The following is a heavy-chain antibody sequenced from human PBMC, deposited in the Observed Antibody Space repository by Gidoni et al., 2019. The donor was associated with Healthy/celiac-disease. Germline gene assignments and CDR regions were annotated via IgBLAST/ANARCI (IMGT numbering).Heavy chain of an antibody. J-gene: IGHJ4*02. CDR3: ARGRPEGNIIIVVIDF. CDR2: IYDSGTT. CDR1: GGSISGSIRRDY. V-gene: IGHV4-61*01. D-gene: IGHD3-22*01. Sequence: QVQLQESGPGLVKPSETLSLTCTGSGGSISGSIRRDYWSWIRQPPGKGLGWIGYIYDSGTTNLNPSLKSRVTMSLDTSKNQFSLRLSSVTAADTAVYYCARGRPEGNIIIVVIDFWGQGTLVTVSS.